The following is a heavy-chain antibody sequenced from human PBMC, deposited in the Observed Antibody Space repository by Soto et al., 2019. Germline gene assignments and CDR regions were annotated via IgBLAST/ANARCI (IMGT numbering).Heavy chain of an antibody. V-gene: IGHV4-61*01. D-gene: IGHD3-10*01. Sequence: SETLSLTCTVSGGSVSSGSYYWSWIRQPPGKGLEWIGYIYYSGSTNYNPSLKSRVTISVDTSKNQFSLKLSSVTAADTAVYYCARERVRGRRVWFGELFDWGQGTLVTVSS. J-gene: IGHJ4*02. CDR1: GGSVSSGSYY. CDR3: ARERVRGRRVWFGELFD. CDR2: IYYSGST.